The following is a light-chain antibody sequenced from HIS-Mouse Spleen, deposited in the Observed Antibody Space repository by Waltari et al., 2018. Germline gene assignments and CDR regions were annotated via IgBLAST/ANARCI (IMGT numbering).Light chain of an antibody. Sequence: QSALTQPASVSGSPGQSITISCTGTSSDVGSYNPFSWYQQHPGKAPKLMIYEGSKRPSGVSNRFSGSKSGNTASLTISGLQAEDEADYYCCSYAGSSTFVFGGGTKLTVL. V-gene: IGLV2-23*03. CDR2: EGS. J-gene: IGLJ3*02. CDR1: SSDVGSYNP. CDR3: CSYAGSSTFV.